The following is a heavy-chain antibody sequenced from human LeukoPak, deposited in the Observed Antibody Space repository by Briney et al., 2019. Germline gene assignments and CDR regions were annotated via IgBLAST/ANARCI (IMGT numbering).Heavy chain of an antibody. D-gene: IGHD3-22*01. CDR2: IYYSGST. V-gene: IGHV4-59*01. Sequence: SETLSLTCTVSGGSISSYYWSWIWQPPGKGLEWIGYIYYSGSTNYNPSLKSRVTISVDTSKNQFSLKLSSVTAADTAVYYCARDLGYYDSSGYFSSWFDPWGQGTLVTVSS. CDR1: GGSISSYY. J-gene: IGHJ5*02. CDR3: ARDLGYYDSSGYFSSWFDP.